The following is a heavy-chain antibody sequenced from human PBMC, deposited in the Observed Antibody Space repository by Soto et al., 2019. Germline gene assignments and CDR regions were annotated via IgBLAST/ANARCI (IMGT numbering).Heavy chain of an antibody. CDR2: INHSGST. D-gene: IGHD5-18*01. CDR1: GGSFSGYY. V-gene: IGHV4-34*01. CDR3: ARVTDTAMAGRARTFDY. Sequence: SETLSLTCAVYGGSFSGYYWSWIRQPPGKGLEWIGEINHSGSTNYNPSLKSRVTISVDTSKNQFSLKLSSVTAADTAVYYCARVTDTAMAGRARTFDYWGQGTLVTVSS. J-gene: IGHJ4*02.